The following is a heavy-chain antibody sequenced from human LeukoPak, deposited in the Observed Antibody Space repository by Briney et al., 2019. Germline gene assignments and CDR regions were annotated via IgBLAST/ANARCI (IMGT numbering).Heavy chain of an antibody. J-gene: IGHJ4*02. CDR3: ARGPIGDDFWSGYYDYYFDY. CDR1: GYTFTSYA. V-gene: IGHV1-3*01. Sequence: ASVKVSCKASGYTFTSYAMHWVRQAPGQRLEWMGWINAGNGNTKYSQEFQGRVTITRDTSASTAYMELSSLRSDDTAVYYCARGPIGDDFWSGYYDYYFDYWGQGTLVTVSS. D-gene: IGHD3-3*01. CDR2: INAGNGNT.